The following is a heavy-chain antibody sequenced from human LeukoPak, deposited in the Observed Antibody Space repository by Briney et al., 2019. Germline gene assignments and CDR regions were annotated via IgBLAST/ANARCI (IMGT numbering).Heavy chain of an antibody. CDR1: GFTFSNYE. Sequence: GGSLRLSCAASGFTFSNYEMNWVCQAPGKGLDWVAYISRGGRTVDYADSVKGRFTISRDNAKNSLFLQMNSLRVEDTAVYYCARFGAAAGLFDYWGQGTLVTVSS. V-gene: IGHV3-48*03. CDR3: ARFGAAAGLFDY. D-gene: IGHD6-13*01. J-gene: IGHJ4*02. CDR2: ISRGGRTV.